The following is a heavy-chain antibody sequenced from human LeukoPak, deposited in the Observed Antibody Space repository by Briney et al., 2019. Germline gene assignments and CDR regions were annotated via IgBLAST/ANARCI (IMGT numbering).Heavy chain of an antibody. D-gene: IGHD1-20*01. CDR1: DGSISGYY. J-gene: IGHJ2*01. CDR2: IYSSGTT. V-gene: IGHV4-4*07. Sequence: SETLSLTCTVSDGSISGYYWSWIRQPAGKGLEWIGRIYSSGTTNYNPSLKSRVTMSMDTSENQFSLNLNSVTAADTAVYYCARRNWNYWYFDLWGRGTLVTVSS. CDR3: ARRNWNYWYFDL.